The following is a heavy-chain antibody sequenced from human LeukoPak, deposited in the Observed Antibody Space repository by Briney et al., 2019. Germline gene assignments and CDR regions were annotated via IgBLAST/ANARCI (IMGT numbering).Heavy chain of an antibody. J-gene: IGHJ4*02. CDR3: ARDYYSGSRDLDY. Sequence: GGSLRLSCAASGFTFSSYWMHWVREAPGKGLMWVSLITTDGSSTTCADSVKGRFTISRDNAKNTLYLQMNSLRAEDTAVYYCARDYYSGSRDLDYWGQGTLVTVSS. CDR1: GFTFSSYW. V-gene: IGHV3-74*01. D-gene: IGHD3-22*01. CDR2: ITTDGSST.